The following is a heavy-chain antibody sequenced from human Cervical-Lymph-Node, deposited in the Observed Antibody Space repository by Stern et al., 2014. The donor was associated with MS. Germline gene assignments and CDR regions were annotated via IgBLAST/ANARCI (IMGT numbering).Heavy chain of an antibody. Sequence: QVQLQESGPGLVKPSETLSLTCTVSGGPISNYYWSWIRQPPGKGLEWIGYIYYSGNTNYNPSLKSRVTISVDTSKNQFSLKLRSGTAADTAVYYCARQQQWLVPTEYYYYDMDVWGQGTTVTVSS. D-gene: IGHD6-19*01. J-gene: IGHJ6*02. CDR3: ARQQQWLVPTEYYYYDMDV. V-gene: IGHV4-59*08. CDR2: IYYSGNT. CDR1: GGPISNYY.